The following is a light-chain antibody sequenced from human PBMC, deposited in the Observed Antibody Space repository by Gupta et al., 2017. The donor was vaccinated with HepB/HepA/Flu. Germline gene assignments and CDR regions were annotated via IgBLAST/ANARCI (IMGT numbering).Light chain of an antibody. V-gene: IGKV3-11*01. CDR3: QQRGSWPLT. Sequence: GLTQFPATLSLSPGERATLSCRASLGISSRLAWYQQKPGQAPRLLIYEASNRDTGIPARFSGSGSGTDFTLTITSLQPEDFAVYYGQQRGSWPLTFGEGTKVEIK. CDR1: LGISSR. CDR2: EAS. J-gene: IGKJ4*02.